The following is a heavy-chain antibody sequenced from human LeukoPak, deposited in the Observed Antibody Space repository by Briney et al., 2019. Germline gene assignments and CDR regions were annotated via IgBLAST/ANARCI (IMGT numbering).Heavy chain of an antibody. CDR3: ARDDHSRLRPNDY. CDR1: GLTGSHNY. D-gene: IGHD1-14*01. CDR2: IHTSGDT. Sequence: GGSLRLSCAASGLTGSHNYVSWVRQAPGKGLEWVSAIHTSGDTCYADSVKGRFTISRDTSKNTLYLQINSLRSDDTAVYYCARDDHSRLRPNDYWGQGTLVTVSS. J-gene: IGHJ4*02. V-gene: IGHV3-53*05.